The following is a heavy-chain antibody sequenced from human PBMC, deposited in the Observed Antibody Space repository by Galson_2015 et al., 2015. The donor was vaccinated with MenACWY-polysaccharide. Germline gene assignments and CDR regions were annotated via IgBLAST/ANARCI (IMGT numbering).Heavy chain of an antibody. D-gene: IGHD3-3*01. CDR3: ARDSSDFWSGHFDY. J-gene: IGHJ4*02. Sequence: LSLTCIVSGGSISSNYWSWIRQPAGKGLEWIGRIYTTGSTNYNPSLKSRVTMSVDTSKNQFSLKLSSVTAADTAVYYCARDSSDFWSGHFDYWGQGTLATVSS. CDR1: GGSISSNY. V-gene: IGHV4-4*07. CDR2: IYTTGST.